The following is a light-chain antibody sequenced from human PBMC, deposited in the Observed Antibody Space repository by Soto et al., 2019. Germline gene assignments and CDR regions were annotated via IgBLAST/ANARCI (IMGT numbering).Light chain of an antibody. V-gene: IGLV2-14*01. J-gene: IGLJ3*02. CDR3: GSYTSTDSLK. CDR2: EVT. Sequence: QSALTQPASVSGSPGQSITISCIGSSNDVGGYNFVSWYQQHPGKAPKLLIYEVTNRPSGISDRFSGSRSGNTASLTISGLQPEDEADYYCGSYTSTDSLKFGGGTKVTVL. CDR1: SNDVGGYNF.